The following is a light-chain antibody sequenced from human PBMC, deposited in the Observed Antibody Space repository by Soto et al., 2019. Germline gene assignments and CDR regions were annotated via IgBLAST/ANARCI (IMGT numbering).Light chain of an antibody. V-gene: IGKV3-20*01. CDR3: HQYGSSPRT. CDR2: GAS. CDR1: QSVSSSY. J-gene: IGKJ1*01. Sequence: EIVLTQSPGTLSLSPVERATLSCRASQSVSSSYLAWYQQKPGQAPRLLIYGASSRATGVPDRFSGSGSGTDFTLTISRLEPEDFAVYYCHQYGSSPRTFGQGTKVDIK.